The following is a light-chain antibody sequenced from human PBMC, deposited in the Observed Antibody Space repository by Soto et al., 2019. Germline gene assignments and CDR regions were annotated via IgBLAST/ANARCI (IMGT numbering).Light chain of an antibody. CDR3: QQYNSYSSWT. CDR2: KAS. CDR1: QSISDW. V-gene: IGKV1-5*03. Sequence: DIQMTQSPSTLSAFVGDRVTITCRASQSISDWLAWYQQKPGKAPKVLIYKASNLESGVPSRFSGSGSGTEFTLTISSLQPVDFATYYCQQYNSYSSWTFGQGTKVEIK. J-gene: IGKJ1*01.